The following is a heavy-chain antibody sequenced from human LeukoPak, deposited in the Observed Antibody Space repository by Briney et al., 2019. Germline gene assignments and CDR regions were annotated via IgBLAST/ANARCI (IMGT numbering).Heavy chain of an antibody. CDR1: GFTFSNYG. V-gene: IGHV3-23*01. D-gene: IGHD3-22*01. J-gene: IGHJ3*02. CDR2: ISGRGGNT. CDR3: AKESPYYYDSSGYPGLDAFDI. Sequence: GGSLRLSCAASGFTFSNYGMNWVRQAPGKGLEWVSGISGRGGNTYYADSVKGRFTISRDNSKNTLYVQMNSLRAEDTAVYYCAKESPYYYDSSGYPGLDAFDIWGQGTMVTVSS.